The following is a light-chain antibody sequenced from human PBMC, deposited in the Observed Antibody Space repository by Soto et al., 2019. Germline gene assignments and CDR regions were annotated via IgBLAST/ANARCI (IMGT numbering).Light chain of an antibody. CDR1: QRVSSY. CDR3: PQYNTWPPKYT. V-gene: IGKV3-15*01. Sequence: ERVMTQSPATLSVSPGGRATRSCRASQRVSSYLAWYQQRPGQPPRRLIYGASTRATGIAARRRGSGSGTGFSLTTTCLQSADFAVYDCPQYNTWPPKYTFGQGTKLDIK. CDR2: GAS. J-gene: IGKJ2*01.